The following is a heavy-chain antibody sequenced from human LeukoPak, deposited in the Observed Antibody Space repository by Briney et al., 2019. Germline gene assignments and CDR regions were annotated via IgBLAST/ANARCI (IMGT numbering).Heavy chain of an antibody. V-gene: IGHV3-23*01. CDR3: AEPEGGYYDIRPD. D-gene: IGHD3-22*01. Sequence: GGSLRLSCAASGFTFSSYAMSWVRQAPGKGLEWVSAISGGGGSTYYADSVKGRFTISRDNSKNTLYLQMNSLRAEDTAVYYCAEPEGGYYDIRPDWGQGTLVTVSS. J-gene: IGHJ4*02. CDR2: ISGGGGST. CDR1: GFTFSSYA.